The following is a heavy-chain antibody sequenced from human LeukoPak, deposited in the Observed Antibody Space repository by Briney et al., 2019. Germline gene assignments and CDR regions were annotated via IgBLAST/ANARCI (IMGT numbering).Heavy chain of an antibody. CDR1: GYSFTSYR. CDR3: ARHGDSSSYYYYYYMDV. D-gene: IGHD6-6*01. J-gene: IGHJ6*03. CDR2: IYPGDSDT. V-gene: IGHV5-51*01. Sequence: GESLKISCKGSGYSFTSYRIGWVRQMPGKGLEWMGIIYPGDSDTRYSPSFQGQVTISADKSISTAYLQWSSLKASDTAMYYCARHGDSSSYYYYYYMDVWGKGTTVTVSS.